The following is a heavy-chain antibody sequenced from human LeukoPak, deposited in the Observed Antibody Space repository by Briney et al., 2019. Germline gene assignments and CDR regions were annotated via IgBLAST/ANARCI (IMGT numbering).Heavy chain of an antibody. CDR1: GYTFTSYD. D-gene: IGHD2-15*01. Sequence: GASVKVSCKASGYTFTSYDINWVGQATGQGLEWMGWMNPNSGNTGYAQKFQGRVTMTRNTSISTAYMELSSLRSEDTAVYYCARDKVAATRQQAAWFDPWGQGTLVTVSS. J-gene: IGHJ5*02. CDR2: MNPNSGNT. V-gene: IGHV1-8*01. CDR3: ARDKVAATRQQAAWFDP.